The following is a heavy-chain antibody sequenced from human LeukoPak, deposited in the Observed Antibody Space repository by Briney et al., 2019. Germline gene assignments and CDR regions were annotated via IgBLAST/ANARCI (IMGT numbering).Heavy chain of an antibody. J-gene: IGHJ3*02. D-gene: IGHD6-13*01. CDR3: ARPQYSSSWYAFDI. Sequence: SETLSLTCTVSGGSLTNYYWNWIRQLPGKGLEWIGYINYSGTTNYNPSLKSRVTISVDTSKNQFSLKLSPVTAADTAVYYCARPQYSSSWYAFDIWGQGTMVTVSS. V-gene: IGHV4-59*08. CDR1: GGSLTNYY. CDR2: INYSGTT.